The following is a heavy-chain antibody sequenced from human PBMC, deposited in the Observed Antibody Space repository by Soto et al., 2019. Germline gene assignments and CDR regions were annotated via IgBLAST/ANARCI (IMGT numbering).Heavy chain of an antibody. D-gene: IGHD6-13*01. Sequence: SVKVSCKASGGTFSSYAISWVRQAPGQGLEWMGGIIPIFGTANYAQKFQGRVTITADESTSTAYMELSSLGSEDTAVYYCARYSSSQNWFDPWGQGTLVTVSS. CDR2: IIPIFGTA. V-gene: IGHV1-69*13. CDR1: GGTFSSYA. J-gene: IGHJ5*02. CDR3: ARYSSSQNWFDP.